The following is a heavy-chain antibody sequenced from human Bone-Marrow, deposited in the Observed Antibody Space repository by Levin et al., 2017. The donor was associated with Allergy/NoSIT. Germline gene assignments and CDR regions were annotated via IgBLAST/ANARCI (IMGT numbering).Heavy chain of an antibody. J-gene: IGHJ4*02. D-gene: IGHD3-10*01. CDR1: GGSIRSYY. V-gene: IGHV4-59*01. CDR3: ARHYGSGTYPLDY. CDR2: IYYTGST. Sequence: KSSETLSLTCTVSGGSIRSYYWSWIRQPPGKGLEWIAHIYYTGSTTYNPSLNSRATISVDTSKNQFSLKLSSVTAADTAVYYCARHYGSGTYPLDYWGQGMLVTVSS.